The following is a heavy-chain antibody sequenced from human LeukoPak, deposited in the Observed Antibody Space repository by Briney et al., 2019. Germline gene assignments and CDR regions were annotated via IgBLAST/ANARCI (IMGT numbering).Heavy chain of an antibody. V-gene: IGHV1-18*01. D-gene: IGHD6-13*01. J-gene: IGHJ4*02. CDR3: ARARIAAAGTSYAFDY. Sequence: KLQGRVTMTTDTSTSTAYMELRSLRSDDTAVYYCARARIAAAGTSYAFDYWGQGTLVTVSS.